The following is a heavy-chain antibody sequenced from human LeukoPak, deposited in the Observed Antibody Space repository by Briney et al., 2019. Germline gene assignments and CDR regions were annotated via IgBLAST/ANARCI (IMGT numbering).Heavy chain of an antibody. J-gene: IGHJ4*02. CDR1: GGSIRTSY. V-gene: IGHV4-59*01. Sequence: SETLSLTCTVSGGSIRTSYWSWIRQSPGKGLEWIGYVYYTGNTNYNPSLESRVSISADTSKNQFSLNLSSVTAADTPVYYCTTASSWYRYYFDYWGQGALVTVSS. CDR3: TTASSWYRYYFDY. CDR2: VYYTGNT. D-gene: IGHD6-19*01.